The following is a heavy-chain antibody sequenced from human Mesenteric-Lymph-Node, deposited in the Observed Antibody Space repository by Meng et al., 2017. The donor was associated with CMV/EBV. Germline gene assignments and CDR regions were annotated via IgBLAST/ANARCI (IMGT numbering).Heavy chain of an antibody. D-gene: IGHD3-9*01. Sequence: GGSLRLSCAASGFTFSSYAMNWVRQAPGKGLEWVSVIYSGGSSTYYADSVKGRFTISRDNAKNSLYLQMNSLRAEDTAVYYCARGTIPDYWGQGTLVTVSS. J-gene: IGHJ4*02. CDR1: GFTFSSYA. CDR3: ARGTIPDY. CDR2: IYSGGSST. V-gene: IGHV3-23*03.